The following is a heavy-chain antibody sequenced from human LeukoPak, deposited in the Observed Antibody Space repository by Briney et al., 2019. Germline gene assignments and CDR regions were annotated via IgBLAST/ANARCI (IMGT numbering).Heavy chain of an antibody. CDR2: IYYRGTT. CDR1: GDSISNYF. Sequence: PSETLSLTCTVSGDSISNYFWSWIRQSPGKGLERIAYIYYRGTTNYNPSLKSRVTISADTSKTQFSLILSSVTAADTAVYYCVSSSPRYCTGGTCYSSRGFDYWGQGALVTVSS. J-gene: IGHJ4*02. V-gene: IGHV4-59*01. CDR3: VSSSPRYCTGGTCYSSRGFDY. D-gene: IGHD2-15*01.